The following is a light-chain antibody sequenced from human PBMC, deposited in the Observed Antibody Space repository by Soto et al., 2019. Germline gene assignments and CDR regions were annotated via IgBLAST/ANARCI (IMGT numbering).Light chain of an antibody. V-gene: IGKV3-11*01. CDR2: GAS. CDR3: QQHSNWPT. Sequence: DSVLTQSPATLYLSPGERATLSCRASRSVTCFLAQYQQKPGETPSLLIYGASIRATGIPDRFSGSGSETDFTLTISSLEPEDFAVYYCQQHSNWPTFGQGTRLEIK. CDR1: RSVTCF. J-gene: IGKJ5*01.